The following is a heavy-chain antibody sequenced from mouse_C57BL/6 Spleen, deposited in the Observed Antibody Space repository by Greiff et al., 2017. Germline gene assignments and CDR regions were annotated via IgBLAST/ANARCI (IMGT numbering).Heavy chain of an antibody. J-gene: IGHJ4*01. D-gene: IGHD2-4*01. V-gene: IGHV6-3*01. CDR2: IRLKSDNYAT. CDR1: GFTFSNYW. Sequence: EVKVEESGGGLVQPGGSMKLSCVASGFTFSNYWMNWVRQSPEKGLEWVAQIRLKSDNYATHYAESVKGRFTISRDDSKSSVYLQMNNLRAEDTGIYYCTGWGLPLAWGQGTSVTVSS. CDR3: TGWGLPLA.